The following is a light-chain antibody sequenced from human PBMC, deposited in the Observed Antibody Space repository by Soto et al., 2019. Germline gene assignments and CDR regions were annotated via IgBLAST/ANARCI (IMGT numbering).Light chain of an antibody. V-gene: IGKV3-15*01. Sequence: EIVMTQSPATRSVSPGERATLSCRVSQSVSSNLAWYQQKPGQAPRLLIYGASTRATGIPARFSGSGSGTEFTLTISSLQSEDFAVYYCQQYNNWPPLTFGGGTKVEIK. CDR2: GAS. CDR1: QSVSSN. CDR3: QQYNNWPPLT. J-gene: IGKJ4*01.